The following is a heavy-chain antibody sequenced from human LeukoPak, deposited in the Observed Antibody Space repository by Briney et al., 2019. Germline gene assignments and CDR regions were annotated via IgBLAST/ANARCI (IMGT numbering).Heavy chain of an antibody. J-gene: IGHJ5*02. CDR2: ISSSSSYI. CDR3: ARGRGIQPQNWFDP. Sequence: PGGSLRLSCAASGFTFSSYSMNWVRQAPGKGLEWVSSISSSSSYIYYADSVKGRFTISRDNAKNSLYLQMNSLRAEDTAVYYCARGRGIQPQNWFDPWGQGTLVTVSS. CDR1: GFTFSSYS. D-gene: IGHD5-24*01. V-gene: IGHV3-21*01.